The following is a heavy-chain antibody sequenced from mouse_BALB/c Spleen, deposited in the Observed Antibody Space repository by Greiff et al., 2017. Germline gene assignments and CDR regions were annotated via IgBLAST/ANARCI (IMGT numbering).Heavy chain of an antibody. CDR3: NAGYDYEGY. Sequence: VQLQQSGAELVRSGASVKLSCTASGFNIKDYYMHWVKQRPEQGLEWIGWIDPENGDTEYAPKFQGKATMTADTSSNTAFLQLSSLTSEDTAVYYCNAGYDYEGYWGQGTTLTVSS. CDR1: GFNIKDYY. CDR2: IDPENGDT. V-gene: IGHV14-4*02. D-gene: IGHD2-4*01. J-gene: IGHJ2*01.